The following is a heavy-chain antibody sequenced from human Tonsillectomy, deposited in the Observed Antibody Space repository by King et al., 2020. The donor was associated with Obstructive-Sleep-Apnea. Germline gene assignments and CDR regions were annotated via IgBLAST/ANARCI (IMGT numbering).Heavy chain of an antibody. D-gene: IGHD2-15*01. V-gene: IGHV3-72*01. J-gene: IGHJ4*02. CDR2: IRNKANGYTT. CDR1: GFTFSDHY. Sequence: VQLVESGGGLVQPGGSLRLSCAASGFTFSDHYMDWVRQAPGKGLDWVGRIRNKANGYTTEYAASVKGRFTISRDDSKNSLYLQMNSLKTEDTAVFYFTKGHCRGDSCYCGDYWGQGTLVTVSS. CDR3: TKGHCRGDSCYCGDY.